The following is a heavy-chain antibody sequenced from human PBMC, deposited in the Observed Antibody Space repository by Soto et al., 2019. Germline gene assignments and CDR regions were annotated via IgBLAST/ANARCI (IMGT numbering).Heavy chain of an antibody. Sequence: QVQLVQSGAEVKKPGASVKVSCKASGYTFTSYGISWVRQAPGQGLEWMGWISAYNGNTNYAQKLQGRVTMTTDTSTXXAXMXPRSLRSDDTAVYYCARVLVVPAAMRGYYYYYGMDVWGQGTTVTVSS. CDR1: GYTFTSYG. CDR2: ISAYNGNT. V-gene: IGHV1-18*01. CDR3: ARVLVVPAAMRGYYYYYGMDV. J-gene: IGHJ6*02. D-gene: IGHD2-2*01.